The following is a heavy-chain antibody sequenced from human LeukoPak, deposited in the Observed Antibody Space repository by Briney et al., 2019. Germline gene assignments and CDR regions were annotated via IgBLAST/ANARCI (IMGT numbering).Heavy chain of an antibody. CDR2: IIPIFGTA. Sequence: SVKVSCKASGGTFSSYAISWVRQAPGQGLEWMGGIIPIFGTANYAQKVQGRVTITADEPTSTAYMELSSRRSEDTAVYYCARASVRYFDWLLSFDYWGQGTLVTVSS. D-gene: IGHD3-9*01. J-gene: IGHJ4*02. CDR3: ARASVRYFDWLLSFDY. V-gene: IGHV1-69*01. CDR1: GGTFSSYA.